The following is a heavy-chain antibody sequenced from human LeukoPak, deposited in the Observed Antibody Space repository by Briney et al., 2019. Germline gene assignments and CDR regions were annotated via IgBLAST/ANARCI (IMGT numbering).Heavy chain of an antibody. CDR1: GGSISSSNYH. V-gene: IGHV4-61*02. CDR2: IYTSGST. CDR3: ARDRRSSSWYLYSSWFDP. Sequence: ASQTLSLTCTVSGGSISSSNYHWNWIRQPAGKGLEWIGRIYTSGSTNYNPSLKSRVTISVDTSKNQFSLKLSSVTAADTAVYYCARDRRSSSWYLYSSWFDPWGQGTLVTVSS. J-gene: IGHJ5*02. D-gene: IGHD6-13*01.